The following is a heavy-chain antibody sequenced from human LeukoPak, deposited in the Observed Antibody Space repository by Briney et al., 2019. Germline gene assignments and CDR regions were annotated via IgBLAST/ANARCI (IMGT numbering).Heavy chain of an antibody. CDR3: AREWMTYYYGMDV. D-gene: IGHD5-12*01. J-gene: IGHJ6*02. Sequence: SETLSLTCDVYGGSFSGYYWCWIRQPPGKGLEWIGEINHSGSTNYNPSLKSRVTISVDTSKNQFSLKLSSVTAADTAVYYCAREWMTYYYGMDVWGQGTTVTVSS. V-gene: IGHV4-34*01. CDR1: GGSFSGYY. CDR2: INHSGST.